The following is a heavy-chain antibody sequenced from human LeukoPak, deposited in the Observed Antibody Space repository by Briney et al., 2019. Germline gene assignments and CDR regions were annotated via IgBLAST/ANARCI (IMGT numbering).Heavy chain of an antibody. CDR3: ASGPFYYYDSSGYFFDY. D-gene: IGHD3-22*01. CDR2: IYTSGST. V-gene: IGHV4-61*02. Sequence: PSETLSLTCTVSGGSISSGSYYWSWIRQPAGKGLEWIGRIYTSGSTNYNPSLKSRVTISVDTSKNQFSLKLSSVTAADTAVYYCASGPFYYYDSSGYFFDYWGQGTLVTVSS. J-gene: IGHJ4*02. CDR1: GGSISSGSYY.